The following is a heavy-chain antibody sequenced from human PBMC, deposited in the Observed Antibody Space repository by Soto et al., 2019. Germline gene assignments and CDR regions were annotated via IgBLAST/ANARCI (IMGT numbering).Heavy chain of an antibody. CDR2: ISYEGSKK. J-gene: IGHJ5*01. V-gene: IGHV3-30*18. CDR1: GFSFSSYG. CDR3: AKDLSEMATIQWLDS. Sequence: QVQLVESGGGVVQPGRSLRLSCAATGFSFSSYGMHWVRQAPGKGLEWVAVISYEGSKKYYADSVKGRFTISRDNSKNTLYLQMNSLRAEDTAVYYCAKDLSEMATIQWLDSWGQGTLVTVSS.